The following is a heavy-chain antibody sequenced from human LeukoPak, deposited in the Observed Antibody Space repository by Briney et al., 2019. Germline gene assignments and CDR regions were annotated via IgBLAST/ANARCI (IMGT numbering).Heavy chain of an antibody. J-gene: IGHJ6*03. D-gene: IGHD6-6*01. Sequence: GESLKISCKAYGYRFTSNWIGWVRQMPGKGLEWMGIIFPGDSDTRYSPSFQGQVTISVDESISTAYLQWSSLKASDTAMYYCARQSIPYYYHYMDVWGKGTTVTVSS. CDR2: IFPGDSDT. CDR3: ARQSIPYYYHYMDV. V-gene: IGHV5-51*01. CDR1: GYRFTSNW.